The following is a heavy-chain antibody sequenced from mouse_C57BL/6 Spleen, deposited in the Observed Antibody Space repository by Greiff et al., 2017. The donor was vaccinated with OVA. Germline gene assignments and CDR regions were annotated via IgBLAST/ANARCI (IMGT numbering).Heavy chain of an antibody. CDR2: ISSGSSTI. D-gene: IGHD1-1*01. J-gene: IGHJ4*01. CDR3: ARRGTTVVANGAMDY. V-gene: IGHV5-17*01. CDR1: GFTFSDYG. Sequence: EVKLVESGGGLVKPGGSLKLSCAASGFTFSDYGMHWVRQAPEKGLEWVAYISSGSSTIYFAATVKGRFTISRDNAKNTLFLQMTSLRSEDTAMYYCARRGTTVVANGAMDYWGQGTSVTVSS.